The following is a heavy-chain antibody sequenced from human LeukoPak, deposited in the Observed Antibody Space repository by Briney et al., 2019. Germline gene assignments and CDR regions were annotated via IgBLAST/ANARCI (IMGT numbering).Heavy chain of an antibody. CDR3: ARTPGYSSSWYLGYYYYMDV. V-gene: IGHV4-59*01. J-gene: IGHJ6*03. CDR1: GGSISSYY. Sequence: PSETLSLTRTVSGGSISSYYWSWIRQPPGKGLEWIGYIYYSGSTNYNPSLKSRVTISVDTSKNQFSLKLSSVTAADTAVYYCARTPGYSSSWYLGYYYYMDVWGKGTTVTVSS. CDR2: IYYSGST. D-gene: IGHD6-13*01.